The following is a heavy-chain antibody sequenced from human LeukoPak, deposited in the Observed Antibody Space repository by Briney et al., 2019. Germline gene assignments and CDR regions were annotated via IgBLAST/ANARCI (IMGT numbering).Heavy chain of an antibody. CDR3: ASLLGSYCSGGSCYV. CDR1: GFIFSSYS. V-gene: IGHV3-21*01. D-gene: IGHD2-15*01. J-gene: IGHJ4*02. CDR2: ITSSSSYI. Sequence: GGSLRLSCAASGFIFSSYSMNWVRQAPGKGLEXXXXITSSSSYIYYADSVKGRFTISRDNAKKSLYLQMNSLRADDTAVYYCASLLGSYCSGGSCYVWGQGTLVTVSS.